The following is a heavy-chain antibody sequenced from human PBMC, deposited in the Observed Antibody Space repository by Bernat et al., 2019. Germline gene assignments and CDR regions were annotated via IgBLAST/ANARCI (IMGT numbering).Heavy chain of an antibody. J-gene: IGHJ5*01. CDR2: IKQDGSEK. V-gene: IGHV3-7*04. CDR1: GFTFSSYW. D-gene: IGHD3-10*01. Sequence: EVQLVESGGGLVQPGGSLRLSCAASGFTFSSYWMSWVRQAPGKGLEWVANIKQDGSEKYYVDSVKGRFTISRDNAKNSLYLQMNSLRAEDTAVYYCAREVVRGVIGWFDSWGQGTLVTVSS. CDR3: AREVVRGVIGWFDS.